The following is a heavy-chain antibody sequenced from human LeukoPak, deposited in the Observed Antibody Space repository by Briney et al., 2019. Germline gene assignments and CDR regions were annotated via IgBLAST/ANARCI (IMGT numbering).Heavy chain of an antibody. V-gene: IGHV4-4*07. Sequence: SETLSLTCTVSGGSISIYYWNWIRQPAGKRLEWIGRIYTSGSTNYNPSLKSRVTMSVDTSKNQFSLNLSSVTAADTAVYYCARWTTVTRAFVYWGQGTLVTVSS. D-gene: IGHD4-17*01. CDR1: GGSISIYY. CDR2: IYTSGST. J-gene: IGHJ4*02. CDR3: ARWTTVTRAFVY.